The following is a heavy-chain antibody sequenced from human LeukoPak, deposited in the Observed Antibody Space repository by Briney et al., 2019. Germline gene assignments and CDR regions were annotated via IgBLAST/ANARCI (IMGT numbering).Heavy chain of an antibody. CDR2: INHSGST. J-gene: IGHJ3*02. Sequence: PSETLSLTCAVYGGSFSGYYWSWIRQPPGKGLEWIGEINHSGSTNYNPSLKSRVTISVDTSKNQFSLKLSSVTAADTAVYYCARIIVGAYDAFDIWGQGTMVTVSS. V-gene: IGHV4-34*01. CDR1: GGSFSGYY. D-gene: IGHD1-26*01. CDR3: ARIIVGAYDAFDI.